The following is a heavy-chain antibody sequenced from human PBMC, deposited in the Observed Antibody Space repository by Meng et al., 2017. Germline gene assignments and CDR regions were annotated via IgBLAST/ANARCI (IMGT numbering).Heavy chain of an antibody. CDR1: RFTFSSHW. Sequence: VGSGGGSVQGGGSRGIPLAAVRFTFSSHWMHWFRQAPGKGLVWVSRINSDGSSTSYADSVKGRLTISRENAKNTPYLQMNSLRAEDTAVYYCARDRSRSGFDYWGQGTLVTVSS. CDR3: ARDRSRSGFDY. V-gene: IGHV3-74*01. J-gene: IGHJ4*02. D-gene: IGHD6-19*01. CDR2: INSDGSST.